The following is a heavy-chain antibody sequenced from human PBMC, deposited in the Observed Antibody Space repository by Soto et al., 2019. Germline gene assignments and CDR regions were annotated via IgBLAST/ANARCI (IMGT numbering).Heavy chain of an antibody. CDR1: GGSISRYY. D-gene: IGHD1-26*01. Sequence: TSETLSLTCTLFGGSISRYYWCWSRQPPGKGLELIEYTYYSGSTNYNPSLKSRVTISVDTSKNQFSLKLSSVTAADTAVYYCARRWGRTFDYWGQGTLVTVS. V-gene: IGHV4-59*08. CDR2: TYYSGST. J-gene: IGHJ4*02. CDR3: ARRWGRTFDY.